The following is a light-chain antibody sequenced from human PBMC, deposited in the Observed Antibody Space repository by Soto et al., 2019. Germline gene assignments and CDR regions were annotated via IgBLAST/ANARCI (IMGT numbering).Light chain of an antibody. CDR1: SSDVGGYNH. V-gene: IGLV2-14*01. CDR3: SSYASSSSYA. J-gene: IGLJ1*01. CDR2: EVR. Sequence: QSVLPQPASVSGSPGQSITISCTGTSSDVGGYNHVSWYQQHPGKAPKLIIFEVRNRPSGVSDRFSASKSGNTASLTISGLQTEDEAVYYCSSYASSSSYAFGTGTKV.